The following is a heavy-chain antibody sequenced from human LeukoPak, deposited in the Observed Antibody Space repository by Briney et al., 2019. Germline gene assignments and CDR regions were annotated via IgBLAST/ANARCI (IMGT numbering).Heavy chain of an antibody. CDR3: ARGHNWGSGAFDI. D-gene: IGHD7-27*01. CDR2: INHSGST. Sequence: SETLSLTCAVYGGSFSGYYWSWIRQPPGKGLEWIGEINHSGSTNYNPSLKSRVTISVDTSKNQFSLELSSVTAADTAVNYCARGHNWGSGAFDIWGQGTMVTVSS. J-gene: IGHJ3*02. V-gene: IGHV4-34*01. CDR1: GGSFSGYY.